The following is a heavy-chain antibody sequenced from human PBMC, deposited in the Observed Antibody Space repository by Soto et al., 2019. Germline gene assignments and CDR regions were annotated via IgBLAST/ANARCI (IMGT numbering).Heavy chain of an antibody. D-gene: IGHD3-10*01. V-gene: IGHV1-18*01. CDR2: ISPYNGDT. CDR3: AREAGSGSYYPFDY. CDR1: GYTFTHYA. J-gene: IGHJ4*02. Sequence: ASVKVSCKASGYTFTHYAISRMRQTPGQGLEWMGWISPYNGDTKYAQKLQGRVTMTTDTSTTTAYMELRSLRSDDTAIYYCAREAGSGSYYPFDYWGQGTLVTVS.